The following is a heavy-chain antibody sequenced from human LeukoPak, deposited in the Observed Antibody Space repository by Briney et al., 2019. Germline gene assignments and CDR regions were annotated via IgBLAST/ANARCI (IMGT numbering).Heavy chain of an antibody. D-gene: IGHD5-12*01. J-gene: IGHJ6*03. CDR1: GVTFSSYS. CDR3: AREWQPGYYYMDV. V-gene: IGHV3-21*01. Sequence: GGSLRLSCAASGVTFSSYSMNWVRQAPGKGLEWVSSITSSSSYIYYADSVKGRFTISRDNAKNSLYLQMNSLRAEDTAVYYCAREWQPGYYYMDVWGKGTTVTVSS. CDR2: ITSSSSYI.